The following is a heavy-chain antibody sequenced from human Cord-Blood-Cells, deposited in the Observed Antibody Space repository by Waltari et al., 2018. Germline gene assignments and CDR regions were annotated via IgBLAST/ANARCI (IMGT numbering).Heavy chain of an antibody. Sequence: QLQLQESAPGLVKPSETLSLTCTVSGGSISSSSYYWGWIRQPPGKGLEWIGSIYYNGGTDHNPSLKGRVTISVDTSTNQFSLRLSSGTAADTAVYYCAGLAGSSWYNVDYWGQGTLVTVSS. CDR3: AGLAGSSWYNVDY. V-gene: IGHV4-39*01. J-gene: IGHJ4*02. CDR1: GGSISSSSYY. CDR2: IYYNGGT. D-gene: IGHD6-13*01.